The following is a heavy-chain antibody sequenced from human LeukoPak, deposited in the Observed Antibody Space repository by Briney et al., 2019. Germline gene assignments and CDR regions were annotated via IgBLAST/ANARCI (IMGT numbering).Heavy chain of an antibody. CDR2: ISYDGSNK. D-gene: IGHD1-1*01. V-gene: IGHV3-30*04. Sequence: GGSLRLSCAASGFTFSSYAMHWVRQAPGKGLEWVAVISYDGSNKYYADSVKGRFTISRDNSKNTLYLQMNSLRAEDTAVYYCAGDWKVSYYYYGMDVWGQGTTVTVSS. CDR1: GFTFSSYA. J-gene: IGHJ6*02. CDR3: AGDWKVSYYYYGMDV.